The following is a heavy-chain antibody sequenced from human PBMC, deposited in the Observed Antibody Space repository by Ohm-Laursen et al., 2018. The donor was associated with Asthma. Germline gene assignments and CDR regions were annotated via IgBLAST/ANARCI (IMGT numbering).Heavy chain of an antibody. J-gene: IGHJ4*02. D-gene: IGHD3-22*01. CDR3: ATQPNYYDSSSYPGY. Sequence: ASVKVSCKVSGYTFTDYYMHWVQQAPGKGLEWMGLVDPEDGETIYAEKFQGRVTITADTSTDTAYMELSSLRSEDTAVYYCATQPNYYDSSSYPGYWGQGTLVTVSS. CDR2: VDPEDGET. CDR1: GYTFTDYY. V-gene: IGHV1-69-2*01.